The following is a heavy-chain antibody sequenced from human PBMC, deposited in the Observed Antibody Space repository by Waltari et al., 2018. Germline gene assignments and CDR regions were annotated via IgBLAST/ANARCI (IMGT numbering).Heavy chain of an antibody. V-gene: IGHV3-74*01. D-gene: IGHD6-13*01. CDR3: VMYSSTFLGDC. CDR1: GFMFSSYW. Sequence: EVQLVESGGGLVQPGGSLRLSCAASGFMFSSYWMHWVRQAPGKGLVSVSNINPDGGITGYADSVKGRFTISRDNAKNTLFLQMNSLRGEDTAVYYCVMYSSTFLGDCWGQGTLVNVSS. J-gene: IGHJ4*02. CDR2: INPDGGIT.